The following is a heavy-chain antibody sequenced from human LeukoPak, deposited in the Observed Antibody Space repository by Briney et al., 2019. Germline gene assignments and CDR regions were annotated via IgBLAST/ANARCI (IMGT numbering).Heavy chain of an antibody. J-gene: IGHJ4*02. CDR2: INTDGSST. D-gene: IGHD5-18*01. CDR3: AREKYQRGYSY. Sequence: GGPLRLSCAASGFTFSDYWMHWVRQAPGKGLVWVSHINTDGSSTTYADSVKGRFTISRDNAKNTLYLQMNSLRAEDTAVYYCAREKYQRGYSYWGLGTLVTVSS. V-gene: IGHV3-74*01. CDR1: GFTFSDYW.